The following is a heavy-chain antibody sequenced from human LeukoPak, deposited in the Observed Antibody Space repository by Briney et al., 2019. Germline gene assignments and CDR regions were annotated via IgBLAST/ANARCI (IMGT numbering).Heavy chain of an antibody. J-gene: IGHJ6*03. CDR3: ARVLSTYYYYMDV. V-gene: IGHV3-48*04. CDR1: GFTFSSYS. D-gene: IGHD1-1*01. Sequence: GGSLRLSCAASGFTFSSYSMNWVRQAPGKGLEWVSYITSSSSTIYYADSVKGRFTISRDNAKNSLYLQLNSLRAEDTAVYYCARVLSTYYYYMDVWVKGTTVTVSS. CDR2: ITSSSSTI.